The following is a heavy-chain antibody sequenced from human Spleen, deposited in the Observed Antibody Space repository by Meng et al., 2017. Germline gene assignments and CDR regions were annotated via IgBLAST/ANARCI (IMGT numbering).Heavy chain of an antibody. CDR3: AREASSSGSGDYYSFFDY. V-gene: IGHV4-59*11. Sequence: ESLKISCTVSDGSISGHYWSWIRQPPGKALEWIGFIYYRGNTHYNLSLKSRVTISVDTSQNQISLRLSSVTAADTAMYFCAREASSSGSGDYYSFFDYWGQGKVVTVSS. CDR2: IYYRGNT. D-gene: IGHD3-10*01. CDR1: DGSISGHY. J-gene: IGHJ4*02.